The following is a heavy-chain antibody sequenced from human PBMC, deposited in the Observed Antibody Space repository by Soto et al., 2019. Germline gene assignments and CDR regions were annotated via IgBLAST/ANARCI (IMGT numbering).Heavy chain of an antibody. V-gene: IGHV3-23*01. Sequence: GGCLRLSCTASGFTFSDYAMAWVRQAPGKGLEWVSTISGGSSVTYYGDSVKGRFTISRDNAKKTLFLQLNRLSAEDTATYYCAKVLSKNYYYPFDFWGQGTQVTVYS. CDR3: AKVLSKNYYYPFDF. CDR2: ISGGSSVT. CDR1: GFTFSDYA. J-gene: IGHJ4*02. D-gene: IGHD3-10*01.